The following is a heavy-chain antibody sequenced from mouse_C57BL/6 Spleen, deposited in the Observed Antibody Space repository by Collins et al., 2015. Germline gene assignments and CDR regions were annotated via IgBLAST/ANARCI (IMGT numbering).Heavy chain of an antibody. CDR2: IYPGDGDT. V-gene: IGHV1-87*01. CDR3: ASYYGNYYAMDY. D-gene: IGHD2-1*01. CDR1: GYTFTSYW. J-gene: IGHJ4*01. Sequence: SGAELARPGASVKLSCKASGYTFTSYWMQWVKQRPGQGLEWIGAIYPGDGDTRYTQKFKGKATLTADKSSSTAYMQLSSLASEDSAVYYCASYYGNYYAMDYWGQGTSVTVSS.